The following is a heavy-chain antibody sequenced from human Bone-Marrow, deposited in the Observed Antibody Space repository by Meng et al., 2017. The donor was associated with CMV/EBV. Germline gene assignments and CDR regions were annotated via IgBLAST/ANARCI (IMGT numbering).Heavy chain of an antibody. Sequence: GESLKISCKGSGYSFTSSWIGWVRQMPGKGLGWKGIIYPGDSDTRYSPSFQGQVTISADKSISTAYLQWSSLKASDIAMYYCARLGRLRFLDYWGQGNLVTVSS. V-gene: IGHV5-51*01. CDR2: IYPGDSDT. CDR1: GYSFTSSW. J-gene: IGHJ4*02. CDR3: ARLGRLRFLDY. D-gene: IGHD5-12*01.